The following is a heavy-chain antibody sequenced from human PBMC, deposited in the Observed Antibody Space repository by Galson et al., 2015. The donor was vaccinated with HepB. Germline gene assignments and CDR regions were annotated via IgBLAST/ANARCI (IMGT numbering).Heavy chain of an antibody. V-gene: IGHV4-39*01. CDR3: ARQVGYGSWYFDL. J-gene: IGHJ2*01. CDR2: IFCSGIT. Sequence: SETLSLTCTVSGASIRSEGHWWGWIRQPPGTGLEWMGSIFCSGITHYNPSLKSRVTMSVDTSKNHFSLNLSSMTAADTAVYYCARQVGYGSWYFDLWGRDILVTVSS. CDR1: GASIRSEGHW. D-gene: IGHD5-12*01.